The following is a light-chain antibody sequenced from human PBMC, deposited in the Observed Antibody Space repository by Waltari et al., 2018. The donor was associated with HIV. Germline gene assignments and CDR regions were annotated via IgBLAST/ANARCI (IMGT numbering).Light chain of an antibody. CDR2: GAF. V-gene: IGKV3-20*01. CDR1: NTINYTY. J-gene: IGKJ3*01. CDR3: QQYTRPPVT. Sequence: EIDLKKSPGTLSLSPAERATVSCRASNTINYTYLAWYQQKPGKAPRLLIYGAFRRVTDVPARFSGSGCGTNFTLTISRVQPEDFAAYHCQQYTRPPVTFGRGTNVDIK.